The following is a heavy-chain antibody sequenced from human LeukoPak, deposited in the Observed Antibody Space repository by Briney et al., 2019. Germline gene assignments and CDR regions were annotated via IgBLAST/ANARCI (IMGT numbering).Heavy chain of an antibody. CDR3: ARGLVGAAGGYYLDY. V-gene: IGHV3-30-3*01. Sequence: GGSLRLSCAASGFTFSSYAMHWVRQAPGKGLEWVAVISYDGSNKYYADSVKGRFTISRDNSKNTLYLQMNSLRAEDTAVYYCARGLVGAAGGYYLDYWGQGTLVTVSS. J-gene: IGHJ4*02. CDR2: ISYDGSNK. D-gene: IGHD1-26*01. CDR1: GFTFSSYA.